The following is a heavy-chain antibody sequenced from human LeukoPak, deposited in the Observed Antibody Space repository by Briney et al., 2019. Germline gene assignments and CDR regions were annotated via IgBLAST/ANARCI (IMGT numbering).Heavy chain of an antibody. Sequence: ASVKVSCKASGYTFTSYDINWVRQATGQGLEWMGWMNPNSGNTGYAQKFQGRVTMTRNTSISTAYMELSSLRSEDTAVYYCARGPGDRFDWLLYYFDYWGQGTLVTVSS. CDR3: ARGPGDRFDWLLYYFDY. CDR1: GYTFTSYD. V-gene: IGHV1-8*01. J-gene: IGHJ4*02. D-gene: IGHD3-9*01. CDR2: MNPNSGNT.